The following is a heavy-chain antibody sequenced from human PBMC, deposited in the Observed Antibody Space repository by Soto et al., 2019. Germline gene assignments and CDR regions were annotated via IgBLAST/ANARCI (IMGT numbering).Heavy chain of an antibody. CDR2: VHPSGST. V-gene: IGHV4-31*03. CDR3: ARDYEFIHGDFDP. CDR1: GASISSGGYY. Sequence: VQLQESGPGLVKPSETLSLTCSVSGASISSGGYYWSWIRQHPGKGLEWIVYVHPSGSTYYTPSFTSRVTLAIDASKHDGSLNVSSVAAADTAVYYCARDYEFIHGDFDPWGQGIMVIISS. J-gene: IGHJ3*01. D-gene: IGHD4-17*01.